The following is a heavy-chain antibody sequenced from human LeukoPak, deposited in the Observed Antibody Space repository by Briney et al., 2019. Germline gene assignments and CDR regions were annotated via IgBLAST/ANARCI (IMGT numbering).Heavy chain of an antibody. D-gene: IGHD2-2*01. J-gene: IGHJ4*02. V-gene: IGHV3-23*01. CDR3: AKGGGYCSSTSCYWGEIDY. Sequence: GGSLRLSCAASGFTFSSYAMSWVRQAPGKGLEWVSAISGSGGSTYYADSVKGRFTISRDNSKNTLYLQMNSLRAEDTAVYYCAKGGGYCSSTSCYWGEIDYWGQGTLVTVSS. CDR2: ISGSGGST. CDR1: GFTFSSYA.